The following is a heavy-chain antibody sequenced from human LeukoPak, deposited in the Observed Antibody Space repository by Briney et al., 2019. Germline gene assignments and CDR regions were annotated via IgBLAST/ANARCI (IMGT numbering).Heavy chain of an antibody. V-gene: IGHV1-8*03. CDR2: MNPNSGNT. CDR1: GYTFTSYD. Sequence: ASVKVSRKASGYTFTSYDINWVRQATGQGLEWMGWMNPNSGNTGYAQKFQGRVTITRNTSISTAYMELSSLRSEDTAVYYCARLYDSSGYYQVYYFDYWGQGTLVTVSS. CDR3: ARLYDSSGYYQVYYFDY. D-gene: IGHD3-22*01. J-gene: IGHJ4*02.